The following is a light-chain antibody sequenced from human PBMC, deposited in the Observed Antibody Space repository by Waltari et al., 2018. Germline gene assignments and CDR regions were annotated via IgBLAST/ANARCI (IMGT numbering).Light chain of an antibody. V-gene: IGKV1-5*03. CDR3: QHYSGYFRA. CDR1: QSISGW. CDR2: EAS. Sequence: DIQMTQSPSTLSASVGDRVTITCRASQSISGWLAWFQQKPGKVPKLLIYEASTLKSGVPSRFSGSGSGTEFTLTISSLQPDDFATYYCQHYSGYFRAFGQGTKVEIK. J-gene: IGKJ1*01.